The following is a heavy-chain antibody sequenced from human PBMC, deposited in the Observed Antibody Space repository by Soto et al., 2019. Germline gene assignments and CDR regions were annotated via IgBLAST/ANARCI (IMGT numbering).Heavy chain of an antibody. V-gene: IGHV3-23*01. CDR1: GFTFSIYA. CDR3: ARAGYDSSGYYPPSVPMDV. D-gene: IGHD3-22*01. CDR2: ISGSGGST. Sequence: GGSLRLSCAASGFTFSIYAMSWVRQAPGKGLEWVSAISGSGGSTYYADSVKGRFTISRDNSKNTLYLQMNSLRAEDTAVYYCARAGYDSSGYYPPSVPMDVWGQGTTVTVS. J-gene: IGHJ6*02.